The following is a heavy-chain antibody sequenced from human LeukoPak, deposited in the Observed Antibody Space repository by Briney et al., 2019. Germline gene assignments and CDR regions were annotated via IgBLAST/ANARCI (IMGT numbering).Heavy chain of an antibody. J-gene: IGHJ4*02. CDR1: GFPFSSYA. CDR2: ISGSGGST. D-gene: IGHD2-2*01. V-gene: IGHV3-23*01. CDR3: ATLVVPAAENFDY. Sequence: GGSLRLSCAASGFPFSSYAMSRVRQAPGKGLEWVSAISGSGGSTYYADSVKGRFTISRDNSKNTLYLQMNSLRAEDTAVYYCATLVVPAAENFDYWGQGTLVTVSS.